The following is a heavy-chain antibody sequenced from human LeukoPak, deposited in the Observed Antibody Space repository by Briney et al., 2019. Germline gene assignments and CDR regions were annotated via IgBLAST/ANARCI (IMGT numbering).Heavy chain of an antibody. CDR2: ISWNSGST. CDR1: GFSFDDYA. J-gene: IGHJ6*02. Sequence: PGGSLRLSCAASGFSFDDYAMHWVRQAPGKGLEWVSGISWNSGSTGYADSVKGRFIISRDNAKNSLFLQMNSLGVEDTALYYCAAGAALSDYYYGLDVWGQGTTVTVSS. V-gene: IGHV3-9*01. CDR3: AAGAALSDYYYGLDV. D-gene: IGHD6-6*01.